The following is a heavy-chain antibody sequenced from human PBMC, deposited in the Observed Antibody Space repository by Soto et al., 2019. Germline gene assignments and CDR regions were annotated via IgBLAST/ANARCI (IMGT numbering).Heavy chain of an antibody. Sequence: EVQVLESGGGLAQPGRSLRLSCAVSGLSFSSYAMTWVRQSPGKGLEWVSSISRSGNSTYSADSVRGRFTISRDNSKNTLYLQMNSLRAEDTAVYYCAKDAKILDWLPTSYYFVFWGQGTLVTVSS. J-gene: IGHJ4*02. D-gene: IGHD3-9*01. CDR2: ISRSGNST. V-gene: IGHV3-23*01. CDR1: GLSFSSYA. CDR3: AKDAKILDWLPTSYYFVF.